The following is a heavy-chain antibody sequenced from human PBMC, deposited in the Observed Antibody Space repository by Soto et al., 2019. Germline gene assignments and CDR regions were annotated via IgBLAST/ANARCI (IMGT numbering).Heavy chain of an antibody. CDR2: VIPIFDVT. D-gene: IGHD6-13*01. Sequence: QVQLVQSGSEVKKPGSSVKVSCKASGGTFSIYTISWVRQAPGQGLGWMGRVIPIFDVTSYAQRFQGRVTIPADKSTTTAYMALSSLRSEDTAVYYCARDRDNSNWPNFDYWGQGTLVTVSS. CDR3: ARDRDNSNWPNFDY. V-gene: IGHV1-69*02. J-gene: IGHJ4*02. CDR1: GGTFSIYT.